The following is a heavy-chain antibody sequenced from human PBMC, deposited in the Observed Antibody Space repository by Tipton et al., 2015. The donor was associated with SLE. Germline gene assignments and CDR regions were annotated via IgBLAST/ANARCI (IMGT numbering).Heavy chain of an antibody. Sequence: TLSLTCTVSGGSISSYYWSWIRQPPGKGLEWIGYIYTSGSTNYNPSLKSRVTISVDTSKNQFSLKLSSVTAADTAVYYCASRGKDFDYWGQGTLVTVSS. J-gene: IGHJ4*02. D-gene: IGHD1-26*01. V-gene: IGHV4-4*09. CDR3: ASRGKDFDY. CDR2: IYTSGST. CDR1: GGSISSYY.